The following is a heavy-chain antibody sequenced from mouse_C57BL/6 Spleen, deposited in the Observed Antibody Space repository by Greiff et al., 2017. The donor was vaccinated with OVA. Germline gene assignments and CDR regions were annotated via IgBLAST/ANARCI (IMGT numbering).Heavy chain of an antibody. Sequence: QVQLQQPGTELVKPGASVKLSCKASGYTFTSYWMHWVKQRPGQGLEWIGNINPSNGGTNYNEKFKSKATLTVDKSSSTASMQLSSLTSEDSAVYYCAKEGVYYMYFDVWGTGTTVTVSS. D-gene: IGHD2-1*01. CDR1: GYTFTSYW. CDR3: AKEGVYYMYFDV. V-gene: IGHV1-53*01. CDR2: INPSNGGT. J-gene: IGHJ1*03.